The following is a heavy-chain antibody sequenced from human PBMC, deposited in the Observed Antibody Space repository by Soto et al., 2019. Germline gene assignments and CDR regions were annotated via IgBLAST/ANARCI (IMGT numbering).Heavy chain of an antibody. CDR3: ARGYKLGYCTNGVCYRERAYYYYYMDV. V-gene: IGHV4-34*01. CDR1: GGSFSGYY. Sequence: SETLSLTCAVYGGSFSGYYWSWIRQPPGKGLEWIGEINHSGSTNYNPSLKSRVTISVDTSKNQFSLKLSSVTAADTAVFYCARGYKLGYCTNGVCYRERAYYYYYMDVWGKGTTVTVS. J-gene: IGHJ6*03. D-gene: IGHD2-8*01. CDR2: INHSGST.